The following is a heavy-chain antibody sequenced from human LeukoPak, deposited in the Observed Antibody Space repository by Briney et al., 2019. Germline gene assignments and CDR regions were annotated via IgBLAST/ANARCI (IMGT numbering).Heavy chain of an antibody. D-gene: IGHD3-22*01. CDR2: IYYSGST. CDR1: GGSISSYY. Sequence: PSETLSLTCTVSGGSISSYYWSWIRQPPGKGLEWIGYIYYSGSTNYNPSLKSRVTTSVDTSKNQFSLKLSSVTAADTAVYYCAREIGVVPHLDYWGQGTLVTVSS. V-gene: IGHV4-59*01. CDR3: AREIGVVPHLDY. J-gene: IGHJ4*02.